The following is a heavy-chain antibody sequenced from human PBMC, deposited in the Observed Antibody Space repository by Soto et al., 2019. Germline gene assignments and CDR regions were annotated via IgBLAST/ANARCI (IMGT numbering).Heavy chain of an antibody. CDR1: GYSFTSYW. CDR2: IYPGDSDT. V-gene: IGHV5-51*01. J-gene: IGHJ6*03. Sequence: GESLKISCKGSGYSFTSYWIGWVRQMPGKGLEWMGIIYPGDSDTRYSPSFQGQVTISADKSISTAYLQWSSLKASDTAMYYCARHYCSSTSCYYYYYYMDVWGKGTTVTV. CDR3: ARHYCSSTSCYYYYYYMDV. D-gene: IGHD2-2*01.